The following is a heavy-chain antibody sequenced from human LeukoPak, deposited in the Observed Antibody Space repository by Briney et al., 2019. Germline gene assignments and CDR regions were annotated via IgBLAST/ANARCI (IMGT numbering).Heavy chain of an antibody. J-gene: IGHJ4*02. CDR1: GFSFSSSE. CDR3: STSTAMVHFF. V-gene: IGHV3-48*03. Sequence: GGALRLSCTVFGFSFSSSEMNWVRQAPGTGMDWLSYISSSGRTIYYADSVKGRFTMSRDNAKNSLYLQTNSLRAEDTALYDCSTSTAMVHFFGGQGTLVTVSS. CDR2: ISSSGRTI. D-gene: IGHD5-18*01.